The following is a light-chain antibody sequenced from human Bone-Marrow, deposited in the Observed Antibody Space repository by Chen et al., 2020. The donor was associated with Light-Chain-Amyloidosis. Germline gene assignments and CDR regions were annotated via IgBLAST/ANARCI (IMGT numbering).Light chain of an antibody. CDR2: DDS. J-gene: IGLJ3*02. V-gene: IGLV3-21*02. CDR1: NIGSTS. CDR3: QVWDRSRDRPV. Sequence: SYVLTQPSSVSVAPGQTATIACGGNNIGSTSVHCYQQTPGQAPLLVVSDDSDRPSGIPERLSGSNSGNTATLTISRVEAGDEADYYCQVWDRSRDRPVFGGGTKLTVL.